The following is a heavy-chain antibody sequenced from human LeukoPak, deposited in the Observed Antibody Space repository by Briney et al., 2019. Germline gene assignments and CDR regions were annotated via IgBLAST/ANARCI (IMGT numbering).Heavy chain of an antibody. J-gene: IGHJ3*02. D-gene: IGHD6-19*01. CDR3: ARDSVAGLISAFDI. Sequence: EASVKVSCKASGYTFTSYGISWVRQAPGQGLEWMGIINPSGGSTSYAQKFQGRVTMTRDMSTSTVYMELSSLRSEDTAVYYCARDSVAGLISAFDIWGQGTMVTVSS. CDR2: INPSGGST. CDR1: GYTFTSYG. V-gene: IGHV1-46*01.